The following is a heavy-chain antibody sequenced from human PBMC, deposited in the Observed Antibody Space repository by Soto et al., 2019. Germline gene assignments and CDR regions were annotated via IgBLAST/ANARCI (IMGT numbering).Heavy chain of an antibody. CDR2: IYYIGST. CDR3: AGDLRFADYYGMDV. J-gene: IGHJ6*02. D-gene: IGHD3-10*01. CDR1: GGSISSGGYY. Sequence: QVQLQESGPGLVKPSQTLSLTCAVSGGSISSGGYYWSWIRQHPGKGLEWIGYIYYIGSTYYNPSLRGRVTISGDTAKNQFSLKLGSVTAADTAVYYCAGDLRFADYYGMDVWGQGTTVTVSS. V-gene: IGHV4-31*11.